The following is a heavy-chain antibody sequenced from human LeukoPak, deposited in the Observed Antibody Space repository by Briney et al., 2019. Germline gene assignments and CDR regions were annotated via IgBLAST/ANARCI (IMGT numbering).Heavy chain of an antibody. CDR1: GFTFSSYA. CDR3: ARVREEAANGHCDN. D-gene: IGHD6-13*01. V-gene: IGHV3-23*01. Sequence: QPGGSLRLSCAVSGFTFSSYAMSWVRQAPGKGLEWVSIISGSGVNTYYADSVKGRFTISRDNSKETLYLQMNSLRADDTAVYFCARVREEAANGHCDNWGRGTLVTVSS. CDR2: ISGSGVNT. J-gene: IGHJ4*02.